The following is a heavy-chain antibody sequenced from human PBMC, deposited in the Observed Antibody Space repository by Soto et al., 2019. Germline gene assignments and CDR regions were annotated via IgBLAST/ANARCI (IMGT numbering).Heavy chain of an antibody. Sequence: EVQLVESGGSLVKPGGSLRLSCAASGFTFSSYSMHWVRQAPGKGLEWVSTISSGGSYIYYADSVKGRFTISSDKAKNSIDLQMNSLRADDTAVSDCARDQPGYSYGYGLGYWGQGTLVTVSS. J-gene: IGHJ4*02. CDR3: ARDQPGYSYGYGLGY. CDR1: GFTFSSYS. D-gene: IGHD5-18*01. V-gene: IGHV3-21*01. CDR2: ISSGGSYI.